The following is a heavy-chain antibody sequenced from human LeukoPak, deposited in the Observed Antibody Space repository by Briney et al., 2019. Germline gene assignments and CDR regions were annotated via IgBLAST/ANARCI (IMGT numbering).Heavy chain of an antibody. J-gene: IGHJ5*02. Sequence: PSETLSLTCAVSGGSISSYYWSWIRQPAGKGLEWIGRIYTSGSTNYNPSLKTRVTMSVDTSKHQFSLKLSSGTAADTAVYYCAREPYSSSWFDPWGQGTLVTVSS. CDR1: GGSISSYY. CDR2: IYTSGST. V-gene: IGHV4-4*07. CDR3: AREPYSSSWFDP. D-gene: IGHD6-13*01.